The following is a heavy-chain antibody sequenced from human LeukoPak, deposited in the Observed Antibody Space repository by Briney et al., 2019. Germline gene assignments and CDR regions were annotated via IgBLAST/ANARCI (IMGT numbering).Heavy chain of an antibody. CDR2: IRGSGGST. V-gene: IGHV3-23*01. D-gene: IGHD6-19*01. CDR3: AKEGPAASDSSGWYFDY. Sequence: QPGGSLRLSCAASGFTFSSYAMSWVRQAPGKGLEWVSAIRGSGGSTYYADSVKGRFTISRDNSKNTLYLQMNSLRAEDTAVYYCAKEGPAASDSSGWYFDYWGQGTLVTVSS. CDR1: GFTFSSYA. J-gene: IGHJ4*02.